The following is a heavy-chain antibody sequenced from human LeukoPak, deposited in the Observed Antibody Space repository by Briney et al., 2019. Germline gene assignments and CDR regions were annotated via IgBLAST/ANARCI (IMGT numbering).Heavy chain of an antibody. V-gene: IGHV3-21*01. Sequence: GGSLRLSCAASGFTFSSYSMNWVRQAPGKGLEWVSSISSSSSYIYYADSVKGRFTISRDNAKNSLYLQMNSLRAEDTAVYYCARAYSGSDGFDPWGQGTLVTVSS. CDR1: GFTFSSYS. D-gene: IGHD1-26*01. CDR3: ARAYSGSDGFDP. J-gene: IGHJ5*02. CDR2: ISSSSSYI.